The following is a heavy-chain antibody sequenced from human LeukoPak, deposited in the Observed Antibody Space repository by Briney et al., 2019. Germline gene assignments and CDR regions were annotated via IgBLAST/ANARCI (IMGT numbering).Heavy chain of an antibody. J-gene: IGHJ4*02. CDR2: ISGSGGST. CDR3: ARERRLATAFDY. Sequence: PGGSLRLSCAASGFTFSSYAMSWVRQAPGKGLEWASAISGSGGSTYYADSVKGRFTISRDNSKNTLYLQMNSLRAEDTAVYYCARERRLATAFDYWGQGTLVTVSS. D-gene: IGHD5-12*01. CDR1: GFTFSSYA. V-gene: IGHV3-23*01.